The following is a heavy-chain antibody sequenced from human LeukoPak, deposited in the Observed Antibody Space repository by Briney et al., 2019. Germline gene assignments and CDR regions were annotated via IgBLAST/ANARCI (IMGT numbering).Heavy chain of an antibody. CDR3: AKGVSPSGCPDY. V-gene: IGHV3-9*01. CDR2: ISWNSGSI. J-gene: IGHJ4*02. D-gene: IGHD6-19*01. Sequence: PGGSLRLTCAASGFTFDDYAMHWVRQAPGKGLEWVSGISWNSGSIGYADSVKGRFTISRDNAKNSLYLQMNSLRAEDTALYYCAKGVSPSGCPDYWGQGTLVTVSS. CDR1: GFTFDDYA.